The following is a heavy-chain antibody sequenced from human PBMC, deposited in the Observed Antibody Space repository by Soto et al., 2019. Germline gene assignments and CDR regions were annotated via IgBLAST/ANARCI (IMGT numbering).Heavy chain of an antibody. CDR3: ARGIQPMPFDY. Sequence: QVQLVESGGGVVQPGRSLRLSCAASGFTFSSYGMHWVRQAPGKGLEWVAVIWYDGSNKYYADSVKGRFTISRDNSKNTLYRQMNSRRAEDTAVYYCARGIQPMPFDYWAREPWSPSPQ. J-gene: IGHJ4*02. V-gene: IGHV3-33*01. CDR1: GFTFSSYG. D-gene: IGHD5-18*01. CDR2: IWYDGSNK.